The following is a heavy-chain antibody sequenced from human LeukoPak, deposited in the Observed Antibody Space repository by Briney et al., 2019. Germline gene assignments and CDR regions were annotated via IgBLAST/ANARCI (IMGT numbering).Heavy chain of an antibody. CDR1: GFTFSAYW. CDR3: ARVGTTGTTIHGMDV. V-gene: IGHV3-74*01. J-gene: IGHJ6*02. CDR2: INIDGSSI. D-gene: IGHD1-1*01. Sequence: GGSLRLSCAGSGFTFSAYWMHWVRQAPGKGLEWVSRINIDGSSISYADSVKGRFTISRDNAKNTLYLQMNTLRAEDTAVYYCARVGTTGTTIHGMDVWGQGTTVTVSS.